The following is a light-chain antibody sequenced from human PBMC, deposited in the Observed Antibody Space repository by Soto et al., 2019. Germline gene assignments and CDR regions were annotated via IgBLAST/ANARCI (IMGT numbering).Light chain of an antibody. V-gene: IGLV1-44*01. J-gene: IGLJ2*01. CDR1: SSNIGSNT. CDR2: NNN. Sequence: QSVLTQPPSASGTPGQTVTISCSGRSSNIGSNTVNWYQQLPGTAPKLLIYNNNQRPSGVPDRFSGSKSGTSASLAISGLQSEDEADYYCAAWDDSLNGVVFGGGTQLTVL. CDR3: AAWDDSLNGVV.